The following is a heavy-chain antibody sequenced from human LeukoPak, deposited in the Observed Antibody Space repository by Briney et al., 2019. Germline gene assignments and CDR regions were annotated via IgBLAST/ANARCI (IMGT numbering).Heavy chain of an antibody. V-gene: IGHV4-59*03. CDR3: AGVQSQNYYAMDV. Sequence: SETLSLTCTVSGGSISSYYWSWVRQPPGRGLEWIGNIYYSGNANYNPSLKSRVTMSVDRSKNQLSLKLSSVTAADTAVYYCAGVQSQNYYAMDVWGPGTPVTVSS. J-gene: IGHJ6*02. CDR2: IYYSGNA. CDR1: GGSISSYY.